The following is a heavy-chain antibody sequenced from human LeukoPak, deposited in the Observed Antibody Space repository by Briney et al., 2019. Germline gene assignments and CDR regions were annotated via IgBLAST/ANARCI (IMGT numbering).Heavy chain of an antibody. J-gene: IGHJ3*02. V-gene: IGHV4-4*07. CDR3: ARVPTRPYYYDSSGYWAFDI. D-gene: IGHD3-22*01. CDR2: IYTTGNT. CDR1: GGSISSYY. Sequence: SETLSLTCTVSGGSISSYYWSWIRQPAGKGLECIGPIYTTGNTNYNPSLKSRVTMSVDTSKNQFSLKLSSVTAADTAVYYCARVPTRPYYYDSSGYWAFDIWGQGTMVTVSS.